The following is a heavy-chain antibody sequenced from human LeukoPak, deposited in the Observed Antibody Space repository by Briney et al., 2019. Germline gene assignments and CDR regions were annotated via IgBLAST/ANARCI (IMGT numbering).Heavy chain of an antibody. CDR3: ARGNYYGSGYDAFDI. J-gene: IGHJ3*02. CDR1: GFTFSSYD. D-gene: IGHD3-10*01. Sequence: SGGSLRLSCAASGFTFSSYDMHWVRQATGKGLEWVSAIGTAGDTYYPGSVKGRFTISRENAKNSLYLQTNSLRAGDTAVYYCARGNYYGSGYDAFDIWGQGTMVTVSS. V-gene: IGHV3-13*04. CDR2: IGTAGDT.